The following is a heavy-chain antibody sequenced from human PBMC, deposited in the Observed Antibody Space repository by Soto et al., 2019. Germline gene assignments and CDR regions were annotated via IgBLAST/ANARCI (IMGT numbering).Heavy chain of an antibody. J-gene: IGHJ4*02. Sequence: QVQLVESGGGVVQPGRSLRLSCAASGFTFSSYGMHWVRQAPGKGLEWVAVISYDGSNKYYADSVKGRFTISRDNSKNSLYLQMNSLRAEDTAVYYCAKSEGSGWPFDYWGQGTLVTVSS. D-gene: IGHD6-19*01. CDR1: GFTFSSYG. CDR2: ISYDGSNK. V-gene: IGHV3-30*18. CDR3: AKSEGSGWPFDY.